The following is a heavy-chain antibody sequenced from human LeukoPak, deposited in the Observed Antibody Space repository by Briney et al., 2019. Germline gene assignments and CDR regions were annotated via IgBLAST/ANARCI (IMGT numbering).Heavy chain of an antibody. Sequence: GASVKVSCKASGYTFTSYYMHWVRQAPGQGLEWMGIISPSGGSTSYAQNFQDRVTMTRDTSTSTVYMELSSLRSEDTAVYYCARDLRFGEPLNYWDQGTLVTVSS. CDR3: ARDLRFGEPLNY. CDR1: GYTFTSYY. J-gene: IGHJ4*02. D-gene: IGHD3-10*01. CDR2: ISPSGGST. V-gene: IGHV1-46*01.